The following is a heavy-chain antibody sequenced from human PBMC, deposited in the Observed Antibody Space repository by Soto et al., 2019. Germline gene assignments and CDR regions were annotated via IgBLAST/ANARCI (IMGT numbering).Heavy chain of an antibody. CDR1: GGSISSYY. CDR2: IYYSGST. Sequence: PSETLSLTCTVSGGSISSYYWSWIRQPPGKGLEWIGYIYYSGSTNYNLSLKSRVTISVDTSKNQFSLKLSSVTAADTAVYYCAGTYYDILTAKEDYYGMDVWGQGTTVTVSS. D-gene: IGHD3-9*01. V-gene: IGHV4-59*01. J-gene: IGHJ6*02. CDR3: AGTYYDILTAKEDYYGMDV.